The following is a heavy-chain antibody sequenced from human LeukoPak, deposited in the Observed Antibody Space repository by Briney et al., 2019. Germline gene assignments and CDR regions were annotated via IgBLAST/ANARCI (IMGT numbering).Heavy chain of an antibody. J-gene: IGHJ4*02. Sequence: GGSLRLSCAASGFPLSSYAMSWVRQASGKGLEWVSATSSSDAGKYHADSVRGRFTISRDNSKNTVYLQMNSLRVEDAAVYYCARLNFVSGPYYDSTGPSGFDYWGQGTLVTVSS. CDR3: ARLNFVSGPYYDSTGPSGFDY. CDR1: GFPLSSYA. V-gene: IGHV3-23*01. D-gene: IGHD3-22*01. CDR2: TSSSDAGK.